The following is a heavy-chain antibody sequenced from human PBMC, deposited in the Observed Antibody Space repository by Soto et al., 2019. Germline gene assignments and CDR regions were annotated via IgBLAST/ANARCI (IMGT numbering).Heavy chain of an antibody. Sequence: QITLKESGPTLVKPTQTLTLTCTFSGFSLTTDRVCVGWIRQPPGEALEWLAVIYWDDSKTYRPSLESRLTITKDTSKNQVALTMTNMDSLDTATYYCAHAYGGRSLSWGQGTLVTVSS. D-gene: IGHD1-26*01. V-gene: IGHV2-5*02. J-gene: IGHJ5*02. CDR3: AHAYGGRSLS. CDR1: GFSLTTDRVC. CDR2: IYWDDSK.